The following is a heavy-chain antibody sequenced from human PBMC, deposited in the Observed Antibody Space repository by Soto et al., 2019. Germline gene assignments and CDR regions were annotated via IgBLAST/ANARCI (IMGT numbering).Heavy chain of an antibody. V-gene: IGHV3-33*01. D-gene: IGHD2-15*01. CDR1: GFTFSSYG. CDR3: ARDEVVAATDYYYYMDV. CDR2: IWYDGSNK. J-gene: IGHJ6*03. Sequence: GGSLRLSCAASGFTFSSYGMHWVRQAPGKGLEWVAVIWYDGSNKYYADSVKGRFTISRDNSKNTLYLQMNSLRAEDTAVYYCARDEVVAATDYYYYMDVWGKGTTVTVSS.